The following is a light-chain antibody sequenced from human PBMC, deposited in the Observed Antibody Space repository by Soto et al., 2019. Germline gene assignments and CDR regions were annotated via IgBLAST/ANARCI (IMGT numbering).Light chain of an antibody. CDR2: DAS. J-gene: IGKJ1*01. CDR3: LQRSNWPWT. Sequence: EIVLTQSQATMSFSPGERATLSCRASQSVSTSLAWCQQKPGQAPRRLIYDASKRATSIPARFSGSGSGTDFTLTISSLEPEDFAVYYCLQRSNWPWTFGQGTKVEIK. V-gene: IGKV3-11*01. CDR1: QSVSTS.